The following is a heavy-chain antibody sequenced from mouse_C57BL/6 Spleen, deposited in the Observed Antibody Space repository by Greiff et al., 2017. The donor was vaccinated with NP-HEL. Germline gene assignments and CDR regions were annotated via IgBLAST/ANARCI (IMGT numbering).Heavy chain of an antibody. J-gene: IGHJ4*01. CDR2: IYPGDGDT. D-gene: IGHD1-1*01. CDR1: GYAFSSSW. V-gene: IGHV1-82*01. Sequence: VQLQQSGPELVKPGASVKISCKASGYAFSSSWMNWVKQRPGKGREWIGRIYPGDGDTNYNGKFKGKDTLTADKSSSTAYMQLSSLTSEDSAVYFCARPYGSSYYYAMDYWGQGTSVTVSS. CDR3: ARPYGSSYYYAMDY.